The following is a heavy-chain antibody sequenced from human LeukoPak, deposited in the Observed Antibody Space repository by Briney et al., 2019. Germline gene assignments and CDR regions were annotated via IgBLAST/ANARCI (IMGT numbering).Heavy chain of an antibody. CDR1: GFTFSSYS. D-gene: IGHD3-10*01. CDR3: ARGSEETNFDY. V-gene: IGHV3-21*01. Sequence: GGSLRLSCAASGFTFSSYSMNWVRQAPGEGLEWVSSISSSSSYIYYADSVKGRFTISRDNAKNSLYLQMNSLRAEDTAVYYCARGSEETNFDYWGQGTLVTVSS. J-gene: IGHJ4*02. CDR2: ISSSSSYI.